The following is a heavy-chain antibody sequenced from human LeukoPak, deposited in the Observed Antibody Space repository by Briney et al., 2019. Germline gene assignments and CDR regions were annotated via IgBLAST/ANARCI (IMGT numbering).Heavy chain of an antibody. CDR3: ARGLYYYDSSGYYYPLDY. J-gene: IGHJ4*02. V-gene: IGHV3-33*01. D-gene: IGHD3-22*01. CDR1: GFTFSIYG. CDR2: IWYDGSNK. Sequence: PGGSLRLSCAASGFTFSIYGMHWVRQAPGKGLEWVAVIWYDGSNKYYADSVKGRFTISRDNSKNTLYLQMNSLRAEDTAVYYCARGLYYYDSSGYYYPLDYWGQGTLVTVSS.